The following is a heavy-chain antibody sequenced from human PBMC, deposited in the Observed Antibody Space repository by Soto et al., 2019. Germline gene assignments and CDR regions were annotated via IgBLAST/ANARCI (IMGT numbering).Heavy chain of an antibody. CDR3: ARIGWGGDS. D-gene: IGHD7-27*01. V-gene: IGHV4-61*01. J-gene: IGHJ4*02. CDR1: GGSVRTGSYH. CDR2: IPNNGSP. Sequence: SETLSLTCSVSGGSVRTGSYHWSWIRQPPGKGLEWIGFIPNNGSPDYNPSLKSRVVVSIDRSKNQFSLKVNSVTAADTAVYFCARIGWGGDSWGQGTLVTVSS.